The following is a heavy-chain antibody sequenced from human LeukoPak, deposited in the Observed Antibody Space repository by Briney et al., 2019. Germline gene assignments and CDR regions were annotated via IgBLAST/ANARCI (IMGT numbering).Heavy chain of an antibody. D-gene: IGHD3/OR15-3a*01. Sequence: ASETLSLTCTVSGDSIISNIYWWDWVRLPPGKGLEWIGATFYTGRTFYSPSLKSRVTVSVDTSKNQFSLDLSSATAADTAVYYCARRRHNFDFYDVWGQGTRVAVSS. CDR3: ARRRHNFDFYDV. CDR1: GDSIISNIYW. J-gene: IGHJ3*01. CDR2: TFYTGRT. V-gene: IGHV4-39*01.